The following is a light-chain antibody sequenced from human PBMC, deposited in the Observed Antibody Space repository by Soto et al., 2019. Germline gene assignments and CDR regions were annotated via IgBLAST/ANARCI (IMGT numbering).Light chain of an antibody. V-gene: IGKV1-9*01. Sequence: DIQLTQSPSFLSASVGDRVTITCRASQDINTYLAWYQQKPGKAPKLLIFAASTLQNGVPSRFSGSGSGTEFTVTITSLQPEDFATYSCQKRKIYPITFGQGTRREIK. CDR1: QDINTY. CDR2: AAS. J-gene: IGKJ5*01. CDR3: QKRKIYPIT.